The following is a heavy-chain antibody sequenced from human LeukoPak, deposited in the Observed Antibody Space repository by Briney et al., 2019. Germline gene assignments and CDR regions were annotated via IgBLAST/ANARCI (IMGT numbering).Heavy chain of an antibody. Sequence: PSQTLSLTCTVSGGSISSGGYYWSWIRQPPGKGLEWIGYIYHSGSTYYNPSLKSRVTISVGRSKNQFSLKLSSVTAADTAVYYCARAPIAGAAAGTLDYWGQGTLVTVSS. CDR1: GGSISSGGYY. CDR2: IYHSGST. V-gene: IGHV4-30-2*01. J-gene: IGHJ4*02. CDR3: ARAPIAGAAAGTLDY. D-gene: IGHD6-13*01.